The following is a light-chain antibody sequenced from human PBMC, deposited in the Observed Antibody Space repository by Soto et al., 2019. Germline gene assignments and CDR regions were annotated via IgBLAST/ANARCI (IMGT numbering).Light chain of an antibody. J-gene: IGLJ1*01. Sequence: QSALAQPASVSGSPGQSITISCTGTSSDVGTYNYVSWYQHHPGKAPKLMIYEVTNRPSGVSNRFSGSKSGNTASLTISGLQAEDEADYYCTSYTSTSPYVSGPGTKVTVL. CDR2: EVT. CDR3: TSYTSTSPYV. V-gene: IGLV2-14*01. CDR1: SSDVGTYNY.